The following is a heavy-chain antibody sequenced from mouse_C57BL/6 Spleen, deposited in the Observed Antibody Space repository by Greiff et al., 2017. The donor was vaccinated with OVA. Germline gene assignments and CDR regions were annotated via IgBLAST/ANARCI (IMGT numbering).Heavy chain of an antibody. CDR2: IDPETGGT. Sequence: VHLVESGAELVRPGASVTLSCKASGYTFTDYEMHWVKQTPVHGLEWIGAIDPETGGTAYNQKFKGKAILTADKSSSTAYMELRSLTSEDSAVYYCTRDYSNAYWGQGTLVTVSA. J-gene: IGHJ3*01. CDR3: TRDYSNAY. V-gene: IGHV1-15*01. D-gene: IGHD2-5*01. CDR1: GYTFTDYE.